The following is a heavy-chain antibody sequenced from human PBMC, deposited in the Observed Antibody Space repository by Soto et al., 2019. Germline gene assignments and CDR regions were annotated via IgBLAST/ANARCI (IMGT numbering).Heavy chain of an antibody. CDR3: AKEDVWSEEPGPNYYCMEF. Sequence: PRLSFADSGFTFSSYGMHWVRQAPGKWLEWVAVISYDGSNKYYADSVKGRFTISRDNSKNTLYLQMNSLRAEDTAVYYCAKEDVWSEEPGPNYYCMEFWGEGTAVTVS. CDR1: GFTFSSYG. CDR2: ISYDGSNK. D-gene: IGHD3-10*01. J-gene: IGHJ6*02. V-gene: IGHV3-30*18.